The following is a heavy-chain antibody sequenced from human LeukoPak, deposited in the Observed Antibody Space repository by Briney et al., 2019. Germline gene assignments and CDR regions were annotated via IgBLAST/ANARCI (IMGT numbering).Heavy chain of an antibody. D-gene: IGHD1-7*01. CDR3: ARLITGTTTAFDX. Sequence: SEILSLTCSVSGGSISGYYWTWIRQPAGKGLEWIGRVYTSGSTHYNPSLKTRLTMSVDTSKNQFSLKLSSVTAADTAVYYCARLITGTTTAFDXWGQGXMVTV. J-gene: IGHJ3*01. V-gene: IGHV4-4*07. CDR1: GGSISGYY. CDR2: VYTSGST.